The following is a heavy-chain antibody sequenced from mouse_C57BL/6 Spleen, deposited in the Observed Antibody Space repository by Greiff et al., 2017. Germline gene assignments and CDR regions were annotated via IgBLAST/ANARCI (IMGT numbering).Heavy chain of an antibody. CDR1: GFNIKAYY. CDR3: ARGYYDYPYFDY. CDR2: IDPEDGET. Sequence: VQLQQSGAELVKPGASVKLSCTASGFNIKAYYMHWVKQRTEQGLEWIGRIDPEDGETKYAPKFPGKATITADTSSNTAYLQLSSLTSEDTAVYYCARGYYDYPYFDYWGQGTTLTVSS. V-gene: IGHV14-2*01. D-gene: IGHD2-4*01. J-gene: IGHJ2*01.